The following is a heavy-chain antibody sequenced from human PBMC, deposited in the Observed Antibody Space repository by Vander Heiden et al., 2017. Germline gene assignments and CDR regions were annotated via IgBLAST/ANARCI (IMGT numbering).Heavy chain of an antibody. Sequence: QVQLVQSGAEVKKPGASVKVSCKASGYTFTSYGISWVRQSPGQGLEWMGWISAYNGNTNYAQKLQGRVTMTTDTSTSTAYMELRSLRSDDTAVYYCARDLQSLAYCGGDCALSQYYFDYWGQGTLVTVSS. J-gene: IGHJ4*02. V-gene: IGHV1-18*01. D-gene: IGHD2-21*02. CDR1: GYTFTSYG. CDR3: ARDLQSLAYCGGDCALSQYYFDY. CDR2: ISAYNGNT.